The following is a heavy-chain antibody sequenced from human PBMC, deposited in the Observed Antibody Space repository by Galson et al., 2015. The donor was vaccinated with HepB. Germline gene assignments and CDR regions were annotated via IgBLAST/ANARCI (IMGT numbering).Heavy chain of an antibody. CDR1: GFTFSSYG. Sequence: SLRLSCAASGFTFSSYGMHWVRQAPGKGLEWVAVIWYDGSNKYYADSVKGRFTISRDNSKNTLYLQMNSLRAEDTAVYYCARRDIAAAGDYYYYGMDVWGQGTTVTVSS. J-gene: IGHJ6*02. V-gene: IGHV3-33*01. CDR2: IWYDGSNK. CDR3: ARRDIAAAGDYYYYGMDV. D-gene: IGHD6-13*01.